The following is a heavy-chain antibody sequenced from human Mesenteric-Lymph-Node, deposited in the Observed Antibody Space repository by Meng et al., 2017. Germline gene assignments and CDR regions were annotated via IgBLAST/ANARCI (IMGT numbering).Heavy chain of an antibody. CDR1: RYTFTNYY. CDR3: ARDRRELQRYNWFDP. J-gene: IGHJ5*02. CDR2: IVPHSGAT. D-gene: IGHD1-26*01. Sequence: SVKVSCKASRYTFTNYYLHWVRQAPGQGLEWMGWIVPHSGATNYAQKFQGRVTMTRDTSITTAYMELSSLRSEDTAVYYCARDRRELQRYNWFDPWGQGTLVTVSS. V-gene: IGHV1-2*02.